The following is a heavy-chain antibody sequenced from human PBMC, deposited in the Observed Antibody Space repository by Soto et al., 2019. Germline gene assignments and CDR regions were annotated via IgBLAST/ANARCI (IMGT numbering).Heavy chain of an antibody. CDR1: GYTFTSYA. CDR3: ARDIEISQAGPTWYYYGMDV. Sequence: ASVKVSFKASGYTFTSYAMHWVRQAPGQRLEWMGWINAGNGNTKYSQKFQGRVTITRDTSASTAYMELSSLRSEDTAVYYCARDIEISQAGPTWYYYGMDVWGQGTTVTVSS. CDR2: INAGNGNT. V-gene: IGHV1-3*01. J-gene: IGHJ6*02. D-gene: IGHD1-26*01.